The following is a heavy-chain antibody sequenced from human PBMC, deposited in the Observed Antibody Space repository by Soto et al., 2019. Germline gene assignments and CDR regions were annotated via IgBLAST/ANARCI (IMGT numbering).Heavy chain of an antibody. J-gene: IGHJ5*02. V-gene: IGHV1-46*01. D-gene: IGHD3-9*01. CDR1: GYTFTRHW. CDR3: ARDQSGTVNGYAWWWFDP. CDR2: INPDDYTT. Sequence: QVQLVQSGTEMKKPGASVKVFCRTSGYTFTRHWMHWVRQAPGQGLEWIGIINPDDYTTSYAQKFQGRVTLTRDTSTSTVFMELTSLRSEDTAIYYCARDQSGTVNGYAWWWFDPWGQGTPVIVSS.